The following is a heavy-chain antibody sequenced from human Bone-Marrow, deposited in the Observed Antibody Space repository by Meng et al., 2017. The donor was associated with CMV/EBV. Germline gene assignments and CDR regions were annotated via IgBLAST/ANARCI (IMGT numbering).Heavy chain of an antibody. V-gene: IGHV3-30*04. J-gene: IGHJ4*02. CDR2: ISYDGSNK. CDR3: ASEIKNGITGKTLNY. Sequence: GESLKISCAASGFTFSSYAMHWVRQAPGKGLEWVAVISYDGSNKYYADSVKGRFTISRDNSKNTLYLQMNSLRAEDTAVYYCASEIKNGITGKTLNYWGQGTLVTFSS. CDR1: GFTFSSYA. D-gene: IGHD1-20*01.